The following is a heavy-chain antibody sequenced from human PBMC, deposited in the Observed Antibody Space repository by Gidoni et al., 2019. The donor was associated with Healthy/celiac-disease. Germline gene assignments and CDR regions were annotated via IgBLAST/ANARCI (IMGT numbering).Heavy chain of an antibody. D-gene: IGHD2-2*02. V-gene: IGHV1-69*01. Sequence: QVQLVQSGAEVKKPGSSVKVSCQASGGTFSSYAISWVRQPTGQVLAWMGGIITSLGTANYAQKFQVRVTITADVSTSTAYMELSSLISEDTAVYYCARSSCSSTSCYTGFDPWGQGTLVTVSS. CDR2: IITSLGTA. CDR3: ARSSCSSTSCYTGFDP. CDR1: GGTFSSYA. J-gene: IGHJ5*02.